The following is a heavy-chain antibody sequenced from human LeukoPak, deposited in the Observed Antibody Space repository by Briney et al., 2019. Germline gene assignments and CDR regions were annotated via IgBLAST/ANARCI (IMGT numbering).Heavy chain of an antibody. CDR3: ARAMVRGASDY. D-gene: IGHD3-10*01. V-gene: IGHV3-21*01. CDR1: GFTFSSYS. Sequence: GGSLRLSCAASGFTFSSYSMNWVPQAPGKGLEWVSSISSSSSYIYYADSVKGRFTISRDNAKNSLYLQMNSLRAEDTAVYYCARAMVRGASDYWGQGTLVTVSS. CDR2: ISSSSSYI. J-gene: IGHJ4*02.